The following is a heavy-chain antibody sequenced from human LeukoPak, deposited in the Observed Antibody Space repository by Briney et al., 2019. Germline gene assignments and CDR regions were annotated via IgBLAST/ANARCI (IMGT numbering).Heavy chain of an antibody. CDR3: AREGGSNPTFDL. CDR1: GFTFTSYW. D-gene: IGHD1-26*01. V-gene: IGHV5-51*01. CDR2: IYPGDSDT. Sequence: PGGSLRLSCAASGFTFTSYWIGWVRQMPGKGLEWMGIIYPGDSDTRYSPSFEGRVTISVDKTINTAYLQWSSLKASDNAMYYCAREGGSNPTFDLWGQGTLVTVSS. J-gene: IGHJ4*02.